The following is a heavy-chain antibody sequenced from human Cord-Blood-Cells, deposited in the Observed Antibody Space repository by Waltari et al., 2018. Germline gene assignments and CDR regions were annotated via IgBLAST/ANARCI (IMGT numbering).Heavy chain of an antibody. J-gene: IGHJ4*02. CDR3: ARHQSLDDSSSSLDY. CDR1: GYRFTSYW. V-gene: IGHV5-51*01. Sequence: EVQLVQSGAEVKKPGESLKISCKGSGYRFTSYWIGWVRQRHGKGLEWMGIIYPGDSDTRYSPSFQGQVTISADKSISTAYLQWSSLKASDTAMYYCARHQSLDDSSSSLDYWGQGTLVTVSS. CDR2: IYPGDSDT. D-gene: IGHD6-6*01.